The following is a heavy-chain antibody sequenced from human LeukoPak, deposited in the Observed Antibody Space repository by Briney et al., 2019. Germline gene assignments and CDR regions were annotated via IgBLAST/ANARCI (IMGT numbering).Heavy chain of an antibody. J-gene: IGHJ1*01. D-gene: IGHD4-17*01. CDR3: AGSTVTRLAEYFQH. Sequence: SVKVSCMASGGTLSSYAISWVRQAPGQGVDWMGGISPSLGTANYAQKFQGRHTITADESTSTAYVELSSLRSEDTAVYYCAGSTVTRLAEYFQHWGQGTLVTVSS. V-gene: IGHV1-69*13. CDR1: GGTLSSYA. CDR2: ISPSLGTA.